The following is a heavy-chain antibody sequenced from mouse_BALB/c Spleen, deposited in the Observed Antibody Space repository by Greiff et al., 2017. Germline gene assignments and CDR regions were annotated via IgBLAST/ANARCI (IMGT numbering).Heavy chain of an antibody. V-gene: IGHV1S41*01. D-gene: IGHD2-2*01. Sequence: DLVKPGASVKLSCKASGYTFTSYWINWIKQRPGQGLEWIGRIAPGSGSTYYNEMFKGKATLTVDTSSSTAYIQLSSLSSEDSAVYFCASEDYGYSDYRGQGTTLTVSS. CDR2: IAPGSGST. J-gene: IGHJ2*01. CDR3: ASEDYGYSDY. CDR1: GYTFTSYW.